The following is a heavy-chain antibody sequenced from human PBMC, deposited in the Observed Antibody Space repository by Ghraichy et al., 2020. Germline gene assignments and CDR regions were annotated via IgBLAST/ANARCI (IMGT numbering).Heavy chain of an antibody. J-gene: IGHJ5*02. D-gene: IGHD1-7*01. CDR2: IFSNDEK. CDR3: ARIPRTTYWFDP. CDR1: GFSLSNARMG. V-gene: IGHV2-26*01. Sequence: SGPTLVKPTETLTLTCTVSGFSLSNARMGVSWTRQPPGKALEWLAHIFSNDEKSYSTSLKSRLTISKDTSKSQVVLTMTNMDPVDTATYYCARIPRTTYWFDPWGQGTLVTVSS.